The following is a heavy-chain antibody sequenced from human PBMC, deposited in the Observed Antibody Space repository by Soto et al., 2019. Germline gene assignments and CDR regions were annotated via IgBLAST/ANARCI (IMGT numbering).Heavy chain of an antibody. CDR2: IIPILNIA. CDR3: ARVSEMGTVTEGFYYYMDV. CDR1: GGTFSNYT. V-gene: IGHV1-69*02. Sequence: QVQLVQSGAEVKKPGSSVKVSCKASGGTFSNYTISWVRQAPGQGLEWMGRIIPILNIANYAQKFQGRVAITADKSTTTAYMELSSLRSEDTAVSHCARVSEMGTVTEGFYYYMDVWGKGTTVTVSS. D-gene: IGHD4-17*01. J-gene: IGHJ6*03.